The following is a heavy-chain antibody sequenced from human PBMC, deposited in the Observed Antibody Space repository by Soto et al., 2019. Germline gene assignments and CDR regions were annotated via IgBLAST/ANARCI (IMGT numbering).Heavy chain of an antibody. CDR1: GGSITSYY. D-gene: IGHD4-17*01. Sequence: QVQLQESGPGLVKPSETLSLTCSVSGGSITSYYWNWIRQAPGKGLEWIGFFFFSGTTSYNPSLKSRVTISVDTSKNQFSLSLTSVTAADTAVYYCARGQTTVTPGYYWGQGTLVTVSS. V-gene: IGHV4-59*01. CDR3: ARGQTTVTPGYY. J-gene: IGHJ4*02. CDR2: FFFSGTT.